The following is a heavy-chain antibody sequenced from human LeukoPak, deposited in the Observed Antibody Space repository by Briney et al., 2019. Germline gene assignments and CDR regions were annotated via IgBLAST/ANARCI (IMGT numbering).Heavy chain of an antibody. CDR3: ARAPSAAAGPNWFDP. CDR1: GFTFSSYS. J-gene: IGHJ5*02. CDR2: ITSSSSYI. V-gene: IGHV3-21*01. Sequence: GGSLRLSCVASGFTFSSYSMNWVRQAPGKGLEWVSSITSSSSYIYYADSVKGRFTISRDNAKNSLYLQMNSLRAEDTAVYYCARAPSAAAGPNWFDPWGQGTLVTVSS. D-gene: IGHD6-13*01.